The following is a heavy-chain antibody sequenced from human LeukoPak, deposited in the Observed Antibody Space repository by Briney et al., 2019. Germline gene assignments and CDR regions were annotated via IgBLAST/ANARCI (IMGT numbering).Heavy chain of an antibody. Sequence: GGSLRLSCAASGFTFSSDWMSWVRQAPGKGLEWVANIKQDGSEKYYVDSVKGRFTISRDNAKNSLYLQMNSLRAEDTAVYYCARDDFAELFSQHWGQGTLVTVSS. J-gene: IGHJ1*01. CDR2: IKQDGSEK. D-gene: IGHD3-10*01. V-gene: IGHV3-7*01. CDR3: ARDDFAELFSQH. CDR1: GFTFSSDW.